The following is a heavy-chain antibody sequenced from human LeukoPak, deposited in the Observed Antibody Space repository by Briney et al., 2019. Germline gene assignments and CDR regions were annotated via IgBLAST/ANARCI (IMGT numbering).Heavy chain of an antibody. V-gene: IGHV4-59*08. Sequence: SETLSLTCTVSGGSISSYYWSWIRQPPGKGLEWIGYIYYSGSTNYNPSLKSRVTISVNTSKNQFPLKLSSVTAADTAVYYCARHYYDSSGYWPYYYYMDVWGKGTTVPVSS. D-gene: IGHD3-22*01. CDR3: ARHYYDSSGYWPYYYYMDV. J-gene: IGHJ6*03. CDR1: GGSISSYY. CDR2: IYYSGST.